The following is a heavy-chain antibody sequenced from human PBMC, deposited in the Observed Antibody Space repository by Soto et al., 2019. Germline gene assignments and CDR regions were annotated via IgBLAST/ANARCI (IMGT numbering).Heavy chain of an antibody. J-gene: IGHJ4*02. D-gene: IGHD3-16*01. CDR2: IYHSGFT. V-gene: IGHV4-4*02. CDR1: GGSIRGNNW. CDR3: ARISAYHCDY. Sequence: SETLSLTCAVSGGSIRGNNWWSWVRMLPGKGMAWIGEIYHSGFTNYNPTLKSRVTISVDKSKIQYSLKLSSLTAADTAVYYCARISAYHCDYWGQGTLGTVSS.